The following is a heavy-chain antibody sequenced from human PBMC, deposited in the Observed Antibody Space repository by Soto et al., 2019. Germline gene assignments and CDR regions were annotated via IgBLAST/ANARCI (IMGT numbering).Heavy chain of an antibody. V-gene: IGHV3-21*01. CDR3: ASEGGYCSSTSCYGGHTFDP. D-gene: IGHD2-2*01. Sequence: GSLRLSCAASGFTFSSYSMNWVRQAPGKGLEWVSSISSSSSYIYYADSVKGRFTISRDNAKNSLYLQMNSLRAEDTAVYYCASEGGYCSSTSCYGGHTFDPWGQGTLVTGSS. CDR1: GFTFSSYS. J-gene: IGHJ5*02. CDR2: ISSSSSYI.